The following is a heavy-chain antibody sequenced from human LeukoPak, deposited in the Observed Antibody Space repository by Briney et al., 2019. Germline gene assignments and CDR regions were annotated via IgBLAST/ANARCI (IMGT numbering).Heavy chain of an antibody. Sequence: GASVKVSCKASGYTFTSYGISWVRQAPGQGLEWMGRINPNSGGTNYAQKFQGRVTMTRDTSISTAYMELSRQRSDDTAVYYCARVPYYYDSSGYYLEFDYWGQGTLVTVSS. CDR1: GYTFTSYG. V-gene: IGHV1-2*06. CDR2: INPNSGGT. CDR3: ARVPYYYDSSGYYLEFDY. J-gene: IGHJ4*02. D-gene: IGHD3-22*01.